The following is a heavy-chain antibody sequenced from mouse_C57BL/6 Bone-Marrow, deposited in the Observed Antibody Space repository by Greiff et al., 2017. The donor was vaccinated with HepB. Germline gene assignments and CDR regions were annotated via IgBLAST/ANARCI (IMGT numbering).Heavy chain of an antibody. V-gene: IGHV1-64*01. Sequence: QVHVKQPGAELVKPGASVKLSCKASGYTFTSYWMHWVKQRPGQGLEWIGMIHPNSGSTNYNEKFKSKATLTVDKSSSTAYMQLSSLTSEDSAVYYCARLGTDTYWGQGTLVTVSA. J-gene: IGHJ3*01. CDR2: IHPNSGST. D-gene: IGHD2-14*01. CDR1: GYTFTSYW. CDR3: ARLGTDTY.